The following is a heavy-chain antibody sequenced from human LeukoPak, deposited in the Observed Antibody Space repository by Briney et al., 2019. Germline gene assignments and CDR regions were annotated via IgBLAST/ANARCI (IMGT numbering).Heavy chain of an antibody. CDR2: IYHSGST. D-gene: IGHD6-13*01. J-gene: IGHJ4*02. Sequence: PSETLSLTCAVSGGSISSSNWWSWVRQPLGKGLEWIGEIYHSGSTNYNPSLKSRVTISVDKSKNQFSLKLSSVTAADTAVYYCARGPAGTGNHFDYWGQGTLVTVSS. CDR1: GGSISSSNW. CDR3: ARGPAGTGNHFDY. V-gene: IGHV4-4*02.